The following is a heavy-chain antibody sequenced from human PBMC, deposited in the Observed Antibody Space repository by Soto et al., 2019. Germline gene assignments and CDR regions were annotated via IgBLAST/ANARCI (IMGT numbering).Heavy chain of an antibody. CDR3: AKIPTGSGSSKFDY. CDR2: ISGSGSFT. J-gene: IGHJ4*02. CDR1: GFTFRTYA. D-gene: IGHD3-10*01. V-gene: IGHV3-23*01. Sequence: GGSLRLSCAASGFTFRTYAMNWVRQAPGKGLEWISAISGSGSFTHYADSVRGRFTISRDNSQNQLYLQMNNLRGDDTAMYYCAKIPTGSGSSKFDYWGQGVQVTVSS.